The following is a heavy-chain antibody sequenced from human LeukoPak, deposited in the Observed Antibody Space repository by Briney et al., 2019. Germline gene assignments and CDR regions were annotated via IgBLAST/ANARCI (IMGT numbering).Heavy chain of an antibody. Sequence: QSGGSLRLSCAASGFTFSSHAMHWVRQAPGKGLEWVAFIRYDGINKYYADSVKGRFTISRDNARNLLSLQMNSLRAEDTAVYYCARGDPIYDFWSGGDYWGQGSLVTVSS. J-gene: IGHJ4*02. CDR3: ARGDPIYDFWSGGDY. CDR1: GFTFSSHA. D-gene: IGHD3-3*01. CDR2: IRYDGINK. V-gene: IGHV3-30*02.